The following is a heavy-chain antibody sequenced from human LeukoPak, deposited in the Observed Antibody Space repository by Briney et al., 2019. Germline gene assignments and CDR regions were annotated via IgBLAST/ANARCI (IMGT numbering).Heavy chain of an antibody. Sequence: GGPLRLSCAASGFTFSSYCMSWVRQAPGKGLEWVANIKQDGSEKYYVDSVKGRFTISRDNAKNSLYLQMNSLRAEDTAVYYCARGKYSYGFYFDYWGQGTLVTVSS. D-gene: IGHD5-18*01. CDR1: GFTFSSYC. J-gene: IGHJ4*02. CDR3: ARGKYSYGFYFDY. CDR2: IKQDGSEK. V-gene: IGHV3-7*03.